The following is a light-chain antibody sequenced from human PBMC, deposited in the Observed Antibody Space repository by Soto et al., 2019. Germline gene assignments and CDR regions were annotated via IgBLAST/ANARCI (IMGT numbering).Light chain of an antibody. CDR1: TSDVGSYDL. CDR3: CSYASGGTYVV. CDR2: EVN. Sequence: QSALTQPASVSGSPGQSITISCTGTTSDVGSYDLVSWYQQHPGKAPKLIIYEVNQRPSGVSLRFSGSKSGNTASLTISGLQADDEADYHCCSYASGGTYVVFGGGTKVTVL. J-gene: IGLJ2*01. V-gene: IGLV2-23*02.